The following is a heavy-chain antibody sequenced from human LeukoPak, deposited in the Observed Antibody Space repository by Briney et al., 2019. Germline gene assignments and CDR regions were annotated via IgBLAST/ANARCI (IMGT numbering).Heavy chain of an antibody. Sequence: GGSLRLSCAASGFTFSSCWMNWVRQVPGKGLEWIGLFKSKTNGGTTDYAAPVKGRFTMSRDDSKNTLYLQMNSLKTEDTAMYYCTTEYSRSFSNWGQGILVTVSS. CDR2: FKSKTNGGTT. D-gene: IGHD1-26*01. CDR3: TTEYSRSFSN. CDR1: GFTFSSCW. J-gene: IGHJ4*02. V-gene: IGHV3-15*01.